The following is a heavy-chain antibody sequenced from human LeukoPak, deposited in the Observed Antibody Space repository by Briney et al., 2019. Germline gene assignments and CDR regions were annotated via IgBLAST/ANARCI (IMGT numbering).Heavy chain of an antibody. CDR2: ISGSGGST. CDR3: ASQRITMVRGVIITYDY. D-gene: IGHD3-10*01. CDR1: GFTFSSYA. V-gene: IGHV3-23*01. Sequence: GGSLRLSCAASGFTFSSYAMSWVRQAPGKGLEWVSAISGSGGSTYYADSVKGRFTISRDNSKNTLYLQMNSLRAEDTAVYYCASQRITMVRGVIITYDYWGQGTLVTVSS. J-gene: IGHJ4*02.